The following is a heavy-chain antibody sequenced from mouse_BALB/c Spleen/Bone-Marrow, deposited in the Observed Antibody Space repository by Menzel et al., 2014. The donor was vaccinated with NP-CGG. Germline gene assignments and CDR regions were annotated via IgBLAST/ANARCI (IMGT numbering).Heavy chain of an antibody. CDR3: TRGFAY. CDR1: GYTFTSYW. CDR2: IYPGSGST. V-gene: IGHV1S22*01. Sequence: LQQSGSELVRPGASVKLSCKASGYTFTSYWMHWVKQRHGQGLEWIGNIYPGSGSTNYDEKFKSKGTLTVDTSSSTAYMHLSSLISEDSAVYYCTRGFAYWGQGTLVTVSA. J-gene: IGHJ3*01.